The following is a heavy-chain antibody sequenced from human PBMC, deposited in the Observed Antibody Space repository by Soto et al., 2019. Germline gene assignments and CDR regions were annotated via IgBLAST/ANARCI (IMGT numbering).Heavy chain of an antibody. J-gene: IGHJ6*02. D-gene: IGHD2-2*01. V-gene: IGHV4-39*07. CDR1: GGSISSSSYY. CDR3: ARHCISTSCYEPLFYYYYGMDV. CDR2: IYYSGST. Sequence: PSETLSLTCTVSGGSISSSSYYWGWIRQPPGKGLEWFGSIYYSGSTNYNPSLKSRVTISVDTSKNQFSLKMSSVTAADTAVYYCARHCISTSCYEPLFYYYYGMDVWGQGTTVTVSS.